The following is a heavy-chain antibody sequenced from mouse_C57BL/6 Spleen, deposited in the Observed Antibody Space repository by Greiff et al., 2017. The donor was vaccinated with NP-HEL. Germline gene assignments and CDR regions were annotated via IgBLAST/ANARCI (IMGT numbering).Heavy chain of an antibody. V-gene: IGHV5-4*01. CDR2: ISDGGSYT. CDR1: GFTFSSYA. CDR3: ARDYGSSLYYYAMDY. D-gene: IGHD1-1*01. Sequence: EVHLVESGGGLVKPGGSLKLSCAASGFTFSSYAMSWVRQTPEKRLEWVATISDGGSYTYYPDNVKGRFTISRDNAKNNLYLQMSHLKSEDTAMYYCARDYGSSLYYYAMDYWGQGTSVTVSS. J-gene: IGHJ4*01.